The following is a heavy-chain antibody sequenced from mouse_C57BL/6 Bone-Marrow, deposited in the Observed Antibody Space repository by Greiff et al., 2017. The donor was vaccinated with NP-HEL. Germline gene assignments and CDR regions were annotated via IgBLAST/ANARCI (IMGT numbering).Heavy chain of an antibody. V-gene: IGHV1-59*01. CDR2: IDPSDSYT. Sequence: VQLQQPGAELVRPGTSVKLSCKASGYTFTSYWMHWVKQRPGQGLEWIGVIDPSDSYTNYNQKFKGKATLYVDPSSSTAYMQLSSLTSEDSAVYYCARGYSNLYWYFDVWGTGTTVTVSS. D-gene: IGHD2-5*01. CDR3: ARGYSNLYWYFDV. J-gene: IGHJ1*03. CDR1: GYTFTSYW.